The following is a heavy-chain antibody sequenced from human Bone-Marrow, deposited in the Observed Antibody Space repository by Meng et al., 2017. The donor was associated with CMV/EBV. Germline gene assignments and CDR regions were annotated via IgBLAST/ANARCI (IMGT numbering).Heavy chain of an antibody. CDR3: AKSVVPAAMVPYYYYYYGMDV. J-gene: IGHJ6*02. CDR1: GGSISSSNW. D-gene: IGHD2-2*01. V-gene: IGHV4-4*02. Sequence: SETLSLTCAVSGGSISSSNWWSWVRQPPGKGLEWIGSIYHSGSTYYNPSLKSRVTISVDTSKNQFSLKLSSVTAADTAVYYCAKSVVPAAMVPYYYYYYGMDVWGQGTTVTVSS. CDR2: IYHSGST.